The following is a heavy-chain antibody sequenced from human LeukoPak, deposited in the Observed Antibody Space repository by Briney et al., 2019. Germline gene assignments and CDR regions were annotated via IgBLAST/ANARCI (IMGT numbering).Heavy chain of an antibody. V-gene: IGHV1-69*05. CDR1: GGTFSSYA. D-gene: IGHD5-18*01. J-gene: IGHJ4*02. Sequence: EASVKVSCKASGGTFSSYAISWVRQAPGQGLEWMGGIIPIFGTANYAQKFQGRVTITTDESTSTAYMELSSLRSEDTAVYHCARGTGYSYGLDYWGQGTLVTVSS. CDR2: IIPIFGTA. CDR3: ARGTGYSYGLDY.